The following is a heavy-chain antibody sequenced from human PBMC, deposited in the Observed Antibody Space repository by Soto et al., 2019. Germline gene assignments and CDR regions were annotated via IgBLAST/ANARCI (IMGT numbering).Heavy chain of an antibody. D-gene: IGHD6-19*01. CDR2: TYYRSKWYN. CDR1: GDSVSSNSAA. CDR3: ARGESSSGWYGGDYYYGMDV. V-gene: IGHV6-1*01. J-gene: IGHJ6*02. Sequence: SQTLSLTCAISGDSVSSNSAAWNWIRQSPSRGLEWLGRTYYRSKWYNDYAVSVKSRITINPDTSKNQFSLQLNSVTPEDTAVYYCARGESSSGWYGGDYYYGMDVWGQGTTVSVSS.